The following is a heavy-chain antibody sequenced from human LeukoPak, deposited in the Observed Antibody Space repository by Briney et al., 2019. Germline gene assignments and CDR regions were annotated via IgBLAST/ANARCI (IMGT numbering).Heavy chain of an antibody. J-gene: IGHJ4*02. CDR2: ISFDGSNK. CDR1: GFTFNSFG. V-gene: IGHV3-30*18. D-gene: IGHD4-11*01. CDR3: AKGFHTVTTFDY. Sequence: PGRSLRLSCAASGFTFNSFGMHWVRQAPGKGLEWVAVISFDGSNKYFADSVKGRFSISRDNSKNTLDLQMNSLRAEDTAVYYCAKGFHTVTTFDYWGQGTLVTVSS.